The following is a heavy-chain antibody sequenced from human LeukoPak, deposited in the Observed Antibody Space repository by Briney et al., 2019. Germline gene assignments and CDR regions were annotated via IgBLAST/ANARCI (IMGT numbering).Heavy chain of an antibody. CDR3: ARDRSSSWYNNWFDP. V-gene: IGHV4-39*07. CDR2: IYYSGST. Sequence: KSSETLSLTCTVSGGSISSSSYYWGWIRQPPGKGLEWIGSIYYSGSTYYNPSLKSRVTISVDTSKNQFSLKLSSVTAADTAVYYCARDRSSSWYNNWFDPWGQGTLVTVSS. J-gene: IGHJ5*02. D-gene: IGHD6-13*01. CDR1: GGSISSSSYY.